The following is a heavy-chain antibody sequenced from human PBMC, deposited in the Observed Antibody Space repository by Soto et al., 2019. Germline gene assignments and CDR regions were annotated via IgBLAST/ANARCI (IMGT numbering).Heavy chain of an antibody. V-gene: IGHV1-69*06. CDR3: ARVKSTVTTPYYYYGMDV. CDR1: GGTFSSYA. J-gene: IGHJ6*02. D-gene: IGHD4-17*01. CDR2: IIPIFGTA. Sequence: SLKVSCKASGGTFSSYAISWVRQAPGQGLEWMGGIIPIFGTANYAQKFQGRVTITADKSTSTAYMELSSLRSEDTAVYYCARVKSTVTTPYYYYGMDVWGQGTTVTVSS.